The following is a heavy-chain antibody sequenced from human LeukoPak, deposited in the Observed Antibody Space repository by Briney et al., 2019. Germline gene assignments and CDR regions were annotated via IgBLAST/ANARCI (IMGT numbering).Heavy chain of an antibody. Sequence: GGSLRLSCAASGFTFRNAWMSWVRQAPGKGLEWDGLIKSKADGGTADYAAPVKGRFTISRDDSQNTLYLQMNSLKTEDTALYYCTTDRGLTMVRGLPFDYWGQGTLVTVSS. CDR1: GFTFRNAW. D-gene: IGHD3-10*01. J-gene: IGHJ4*02. CDR2: IKSKADGGTA. CDR3: TTDRGLTMVRGLPFDY. V-gene: IGHV3-15*01.